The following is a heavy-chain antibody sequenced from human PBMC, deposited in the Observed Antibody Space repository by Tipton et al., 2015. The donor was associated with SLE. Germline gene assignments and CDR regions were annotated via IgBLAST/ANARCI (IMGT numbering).Heavy chain of an antibody. D-gene: IGHD1/OR15-1a*01. Sequence: SLRLSCATSGFTFSSYALSWVRRAPGKGREWVSAISGSGGSTYYADFVKGRFSISIDKSKKTLFLQMNSLRVDDTATYYCAKFEKTTDFYLDSWGQGTLVSVSS. CDR3: AKFEKTTDFYLDS. CDR2: ISGSGGST. V-gene: IGHV3-23*01. CDR1: GFTFSSYA. J-gene: IGHJ4*02.